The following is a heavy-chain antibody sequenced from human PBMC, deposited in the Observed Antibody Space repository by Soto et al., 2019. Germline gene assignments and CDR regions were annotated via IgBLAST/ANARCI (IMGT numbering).Heavy chain of an antibody. J-gene: IGHJ4*02. D-gene: IGHD1-20*01. CDR2: IWYDGSNK. V-gene: IGHV3-33*01. Sequence: GGSLGLSCAASGFTFSSYGMHWVRQAPGKGLEWVAVIWYDGSNKYYADSVKGRFTISRDNSKDTLYLQMNSLRAEDTAVYYCAREADNWNFDYWGQGTLVTVSS. CDR3: AREADNWNFDY. CDR1: GFTFSSYG.